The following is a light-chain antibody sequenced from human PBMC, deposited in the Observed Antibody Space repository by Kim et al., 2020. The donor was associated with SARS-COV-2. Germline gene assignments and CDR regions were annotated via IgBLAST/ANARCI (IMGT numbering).Light chain of an antibody. CDR1: RIGSKS. CDR3: QVWDSSSDHRVV. V-gene: IGLV3-21*04. CDR2: YDS. J-gene: IGLJ2*01. Sequence: PGKTARVSCGGNRIGSKSVHWYQQKSGQAPVLVIYYDSDRPSGIPERFSGSNSGHTATLTISRVEAGDEADYYCQVWDSSSDHRVVFGGGTQLTVL.